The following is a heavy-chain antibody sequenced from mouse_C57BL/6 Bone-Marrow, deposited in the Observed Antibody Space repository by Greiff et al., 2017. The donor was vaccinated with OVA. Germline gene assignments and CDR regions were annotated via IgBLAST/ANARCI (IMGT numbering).Heavy chain of an antibody. V-gene: IGHV1-9*01. CDR2: ILPGSAST. Sequence: LQQSGASVKLSCKATGYTFTGYWIEWVKQRPGHGLEWIGEILPGSASTNYNEKFKGKATFTADTSSNTAYMQLSSLTTEDSAIYYCARCSLYYAWFAYWGQGTLVTVSA. CDR1: GYTFTGYW. CDR3: ARCSLYYAWFAY. D-gene: IGHD2-1*01. J-gene: IGHJ3*01.